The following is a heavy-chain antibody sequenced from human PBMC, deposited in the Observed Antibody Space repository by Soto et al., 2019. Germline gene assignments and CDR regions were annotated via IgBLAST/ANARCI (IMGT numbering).Heavy chain of an antibody. Sequence: GGSLRLSCAASGFTFSSYSMNWVRQAPGKGLEWVSSISSSSYIYYADSVKGRFTISRVNAKNSLYLQMNSLRAEDTAVYYCARERYDSSGYLDYWGQGTLVTVSS. J-gene: IGHJ4*02. CDR3: ARERYDSSGYLDY. CDR1: GFTFSSYS. D-gene: IGHD3-22*01. CDR2: ISSSSYI. V-gene: IGHV3-21*01.